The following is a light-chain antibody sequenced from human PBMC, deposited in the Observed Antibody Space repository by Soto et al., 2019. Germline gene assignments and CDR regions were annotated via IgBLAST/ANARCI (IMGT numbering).Light chain of an antibody. J-gene: IGKJ1*01. V-gene: IGKV3-11*01. CDR1: QSISSY. CDR2: DAS. CDR3: QQLTDWPPQWT. Sequence: VVLTQSPDTLSLPPWERATLSCRASQSISSYLAWYQQKPDQAPRLLIYDASSRATGIPARFSGSGSGTDFTLTISSLEPEDFAVYYCQQLTDWPPQWTFGQGTKVDIK.